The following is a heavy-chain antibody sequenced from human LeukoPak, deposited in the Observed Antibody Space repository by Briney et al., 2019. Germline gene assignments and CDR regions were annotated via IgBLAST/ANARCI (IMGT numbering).Heavy chain of an antibody. CDR3: ARHTKMHYRILTGYSYYYYMDI. CDR2: INTSGST. J-gene: IGHJ6*03. CDR1: GDSISSGSYY. D-gene: IGHD3-9*01. Sequence: SETLSLTCTVTGDSISSGSYYWSWIRQPAGKGLQWIGRINTSGSTNYNPSLKSRVTISLDTSKNQFSLKLRSVTAADTAVYFCARHTKMHYRILTGYSYYYYMDIWGKGTTVTVSS. V-gene: IGHV4-61*02.